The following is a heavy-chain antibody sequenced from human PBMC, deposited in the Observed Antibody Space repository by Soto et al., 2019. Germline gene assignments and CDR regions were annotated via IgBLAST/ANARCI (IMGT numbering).Heavy chain of an antibody. V-gene: IGHV3-74*01. Sequence: ETLSLTCTVSGGSISSSSYYWGWIRQPPGKGLVWISRMNSDGSNTVYADAVKGRFTISRDNSKNTLYLQMNSLRAEDTAVYYCAKDWDWQQLVPYNWFDPWGQGTLVTVSS. CDR2: MNSDGSNT. CDR3: AKDWDWQQLVPYNWFDP. D-gene: IGHD6-13*01. CDR1: GGSISSSSYY. J-gene: IGHJ5*02.